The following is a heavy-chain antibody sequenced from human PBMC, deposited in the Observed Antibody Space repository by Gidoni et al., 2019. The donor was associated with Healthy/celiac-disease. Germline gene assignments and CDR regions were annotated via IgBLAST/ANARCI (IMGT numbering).Heavy chain of an antibody. V-gene: IGHV3-15*07. D-gene: IGHD3-22*01. Sequence: EVQLVESGGGLVKPGGSLRLSCAASGFTFSNAWMNWVRQAQGKGREWVGRIKSKTDGGTTDYAAPVKGRFIISRDDSKHTLYLQMNSLKTEDTAVYYCTTDVRYYYDIDAFDIWGQGTMVTVSS. CDR3: TTDVRYYYDIDAFDI. CDR1: GFTFSNAW. CDR2: IKSKTDGGTT. J-gene: IGHJ3*02.